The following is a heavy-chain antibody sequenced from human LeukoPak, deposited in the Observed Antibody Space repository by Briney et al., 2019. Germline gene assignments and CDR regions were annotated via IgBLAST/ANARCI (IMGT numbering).Heavy chain of an antibody. Sequence: PGGSLRLSCAGSGFTFSSYAMSWVRQAPGKGLEWIGEINQSGSTNYNPSLKSRVTISVDTSKNQFSLKLSSVTAADTAVYYCARLKCLSSNVRPCRYYYYMDVWGKGTTVTVSS. J-gene: IGHJ6*03. V-gene: IGHV4-34*01. D-gene: IGHD2-2*01. CDR1: GFTFSSYA. CDR2: INQSGST. CDR3: ARLKCLSSNVRPCRYYYYMDV.